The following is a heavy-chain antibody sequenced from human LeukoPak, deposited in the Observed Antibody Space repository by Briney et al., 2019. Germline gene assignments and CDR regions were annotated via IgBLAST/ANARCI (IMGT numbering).Heavy chain of an antibody. Sequence: GGSLRLSCAASGFTFNTFNMNWVRQAPGKGLEWVSSITSGGDYIYYADSVKGRFTTSRDNAKNPLSLQLNSLRVEDTAVYYCARGHYDVLAASYKWTPDYWGQGTLVTVPS. CDR1: GFTFNTFN. CDR3: ARGHYDVLAASYKWTPDY. V-gene: IGHV3-21*01. J-gene: IGHJ4*02. D-gene: IGHD3-9*01. CDR2: ITSGGDYI.